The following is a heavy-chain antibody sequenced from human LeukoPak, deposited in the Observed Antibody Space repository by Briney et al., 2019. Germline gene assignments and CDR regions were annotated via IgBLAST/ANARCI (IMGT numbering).Heavy chain of an antibody. CDR1: GLAFSDCW. CDR3: AKLPSDIPELNY. J-gene: IGHJ4*02. D-gene: IGHD4-23*01. V-gene: IGHV3-7*03. CDR2: IDRDGSQK. Sequence: GGSLRLSCAVSGLAFSDCWMNWVRHTPGKGLEWVANIDRDGSQKNYGDSVKGRFSISRDNTKNSVYLQMNSLGDEDTAVYYCAKLPSDIPELNYWGQGSLVTVSS.